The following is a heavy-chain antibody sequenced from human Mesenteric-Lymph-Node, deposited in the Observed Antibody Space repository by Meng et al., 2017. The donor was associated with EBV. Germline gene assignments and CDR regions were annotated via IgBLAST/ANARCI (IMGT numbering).Heavy chain of an antibody. CDR3: ARWGATGPFDY. V-gene: IGHV4-59*11. J-gene: IGHJ4*02. D-gene: IGHD1-26*01. Sequence: VQPQAAGPGLVQPSSTLSLDCSVSGDSISPLHWSWIRQPPGKGLEWIAYIHYTGNTKYNPSLESRVTISVDTSKNQFSLRLTSVTAADTAVYYCARWGATGPFDYWGQGTLVTVSS. CDR2: IHYTGNT. CDR1: GDSISPLH.